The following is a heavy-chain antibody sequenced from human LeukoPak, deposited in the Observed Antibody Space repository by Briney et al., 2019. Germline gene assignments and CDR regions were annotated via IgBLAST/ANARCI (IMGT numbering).Heavy chain of an antibody. J-gene: IGHJ4*02. CDR3: ARRAWWLRRSRPKSDFDY. CDR1: GGSISSNNW. CDR2: INHSGST. V-gene: IGHV4-4*02. Sequence: PSETLSLTCAVSGGSISSNNWWNWVRQPPGKGLEWIGEINHSGSTNYNPSLKSRVTISVDTSKNQFSLKLSSVTAADTAVYYCARRAWWLRRSRPKSDFDYWGQGTLVTVSS. D-gene: IGHD5-12*01.